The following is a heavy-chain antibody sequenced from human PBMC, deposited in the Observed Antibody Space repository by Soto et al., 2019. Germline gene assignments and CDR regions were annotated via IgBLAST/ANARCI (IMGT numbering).Heavy chain of an antibody. J-gene: IGHJ6*02. CDR3: ERDGMITFGGVIGPTGLYGMDV. Sequence: WASVKVSCKVSGYTLTELSMHWVRQAPGKGLEWMGGFDPEDGETIYAQKFQGRVTMTEDTSTDTAYMELSSLRSEDTAVYYCERDGMITFGGVIGPTGLYGMDVWGQGTTVTVSS. CDR2: FDPEDGET. CDR1: GYTLTELS. V-gene: IGHV1-24*01. D-gene: IGHD3-16*02.